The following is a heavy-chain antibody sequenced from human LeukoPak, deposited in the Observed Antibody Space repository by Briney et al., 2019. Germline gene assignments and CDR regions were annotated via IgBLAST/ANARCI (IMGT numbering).Heavy chain of an antibody. J-gene: IGHJ4*02. CDR1: GGSFSDYY. CDR3: ARAGYTRRFIDS. CDR2: INHAGST. D-gene: IGHD5-18*01. Sequence: PSEALSLTRGVHGGSFSDYYWKWIRQVPGKGLEWIGEINHAGSTNYNPSLKSRVTMSVDTSKNQFSLKVTSMTATDTAVYYCARAGYTRRFIDSWGQGTLVTVSS. V-gene: IGHV4-34*01.